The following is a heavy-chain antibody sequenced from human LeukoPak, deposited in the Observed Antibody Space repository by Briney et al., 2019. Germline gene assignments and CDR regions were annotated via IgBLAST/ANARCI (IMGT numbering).Heavy chain of an antibody. J-gene: IGHJ3*02. CDR1: GGSISSSVYY. CDR2: IYYSGST. Sequence: SETLSLTCTVSGGSISSSVYYWSWIRQLPGKGLEWIGYIYYSGSTNYNPSLKSRVTISVDTSKNQFSLKLSSVTAADTAVYYCARGRRLVDAFDIWGQGTMVTVSS. D-gene: IGHD6-19*01. CDR3: ARGRRLVDAFDI. V-gene: IGHV4-61*08.